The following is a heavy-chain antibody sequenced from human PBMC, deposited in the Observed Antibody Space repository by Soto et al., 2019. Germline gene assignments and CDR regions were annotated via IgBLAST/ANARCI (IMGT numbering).Heavy chain of an antibody. J-gene: IGHJ4*02. V-gene: IGHV1-46*01. CDR1: GYTFTSYY. Sequence: ASVKISCKASGYTFTSYYMHWVRQAPGQGLEWMGIINPSGGSTSYAQKFQGRVTMTRDTSTSTVYMELSSLRSEDTAVYYCARDQKPRGITGTTDYWGQGTLVTAPQ. D-gene: IGHD1-20*01. CDR2: INPSGGST. CDR3: ARDQKPRGITGTTDY.